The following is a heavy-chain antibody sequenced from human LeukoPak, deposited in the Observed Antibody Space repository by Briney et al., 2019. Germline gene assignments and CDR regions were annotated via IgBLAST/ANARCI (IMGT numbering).Heavy chain of an antibody. CDR2: IWYDGSNK. Sequence: PGGSLRLSCAASGFTFRSYGMHWVRQAPGKGLEWVAVIWYDGSNKYYADSVKGRFTVSGDNSKNTLYLQMNSLRAEDTAVYYCATAVASSSGWYADYWGQGTLVTVSS. CDR1: GFTFRSYG. CDR3: ATAVASSSGWYADY. V-gene: IGHV3-33*01. J-gene: IGHJ4*02. D-gene: IGHD6-19*01.